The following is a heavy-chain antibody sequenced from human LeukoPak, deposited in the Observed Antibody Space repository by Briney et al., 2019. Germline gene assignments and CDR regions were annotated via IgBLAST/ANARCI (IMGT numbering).Heavy chain of an antibody. Sequence: GGSLRLSCAASGFTFSSYGMHWVRQAPGKGLEWVAVIWYDGSNKYYADSVKGRFTISRDNSKNTLYLQMNSLRAEDTAVNYCARGYYDSSGYSDYWGQGTLVTVSS. CDR1: GFTFSSYG. CDR3: ARGYYDSSGYSDY. V-gene: IGHV3-33*01. J-gene: IGHJ4*02. D-gene: IGHD3-22*01. CDR2: IWYDGSNK.